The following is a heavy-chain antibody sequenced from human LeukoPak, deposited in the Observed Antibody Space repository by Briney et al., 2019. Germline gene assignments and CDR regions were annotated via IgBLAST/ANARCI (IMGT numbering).Heavy chain of an antibody. Sequence: PSETLSLTCSVSGDSNRNSYYSWIRQSPGKGLEWIGYIYNSGITNYNPSLKSRVSISVDTSRNQISLKLSSVTAADTAMYFCARDENYGDYVWWFDPWGQGTLVTVSS. CDR2: IYNSGIT. CDR1: GDSNRNSY. V-gene: IGHV4-59*01. D-gene: IGHD4-17*01. CDR3: ARDENYGDYVWWFDP. J-gene: IGHJ5*02.